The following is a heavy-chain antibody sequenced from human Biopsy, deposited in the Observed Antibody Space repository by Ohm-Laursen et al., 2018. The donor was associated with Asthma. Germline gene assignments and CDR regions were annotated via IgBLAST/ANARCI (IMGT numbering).Heavy chain of an antibody. Sequence: SVTASCNASGYTVTRYAINWVRQAPGQGLEWMGWINTNTGNPTYAQGFTGRFVFSLDTSVNTAHLQISSLKAEDTAVYYCARMISYYHEMRAPFFDYWGQGTLVTVSS. J-gene: IGHJ4*02. D-gene: IGHD3-22*01. CDR3: ARMISYYHEMRAPFFDY. CDR2: INTNTGNP. CDR1: GYTVTRYA. V-gene: IGHV7-4-1*02.